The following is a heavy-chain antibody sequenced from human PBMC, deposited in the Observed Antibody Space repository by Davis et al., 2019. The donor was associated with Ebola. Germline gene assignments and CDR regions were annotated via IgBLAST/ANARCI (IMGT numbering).Heavy chain of an antibody. CDR3: ARGDLTGTFDY. D-gene: IGHD1-20*01. CDR1: GYTFTSYG. Sequence: AASVKVSCKASGYTFTSYGISWVRQAPGQGLEWMGWISVYNGNTNYAQKLQGRVTMTTDTSTSTAYMELRSLRFDDTAVYYCARGDLTGTFDYWGQGTLVTVSS. J-gene: IGHJ4*02. V-gene: IGHV1-18*01. CDR2: ISVYNGNT.